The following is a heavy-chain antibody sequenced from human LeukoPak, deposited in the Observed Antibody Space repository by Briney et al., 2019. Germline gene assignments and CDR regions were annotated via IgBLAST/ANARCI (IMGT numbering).Heavy chain of an antibody. J-gene: IGHJ2*01. V-gene: IGHV4-59*01. CDR1: GDFIAAYY. D-gene: IGHD1-26*01. Sequence: SETLSLTCTVSGDFIAAYYWSWIRQPPGKGLEWIGYVYYSGSTEYNPSLRSRVTISLEMSKHQFSLNLTSVTAADTAVYYCASERPATENWFFDLWGRGTLVTVSS. CDR3: ASERPATENWFFDL. CDR2: VYYSGST.